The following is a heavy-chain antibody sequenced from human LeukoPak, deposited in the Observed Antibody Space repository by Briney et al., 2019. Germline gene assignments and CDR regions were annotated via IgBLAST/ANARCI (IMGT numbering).Heavy chain of an antibody. D-gene: IGHD6-13*01. Sequence: GGSLRLSCAASGFTFSDYYMSWIRQAPGKGLEWVSYISSSGSTIYYADSVKGRFTISRDNAKNSLYLQMNSLRAEDTAVYYCAKDPTGGAAVPHNWFDPWGQGTLVTVSS. CDR1: GFTFSDYY. CDR2: ISSSGSTI. J-gene: IGHJ5*02. CDR3: AKDPTGGAAVPHNWFDP. V-gene: IGHV3-11*01.